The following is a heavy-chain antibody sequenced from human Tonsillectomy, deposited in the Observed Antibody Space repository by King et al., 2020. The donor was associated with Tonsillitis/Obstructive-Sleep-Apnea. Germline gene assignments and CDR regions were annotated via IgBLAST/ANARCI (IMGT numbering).Heavy chain of an antibody. V-gene: IGHV4-31*03. D-gene: IGHD3-10*01. Sequence: VQLQESGPGLVKPSQTLSLTCTVSGGSISSGGYYWSWIRQHPGKGLEWIGYIYYSGSTYYNPSLKSRVTISVDTSKNQFSLKLSSVTAADTAVYYCASKPVPWARVLFTRETQNWFDPWGQGTLVTVSS. CDR2: IYYSGST. CDR3: ASKPVPWARVLFTRETQNWFDP. J-gene: IGHJ5*02. CDR1: GGSISSGGYY.